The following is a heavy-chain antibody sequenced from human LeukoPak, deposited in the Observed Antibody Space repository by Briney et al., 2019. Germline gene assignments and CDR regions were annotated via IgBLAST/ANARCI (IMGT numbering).Heavy chain of an antibody. CDR2: IYYSGST. CDR3: ARGTGYCSSTSCYGPRYYYYGMDV. CDR1: GGSISSYY. V-gene: IGHV4-59*01. D-gene: IGHD2-2*03. J-gene: IGHJ6*02. Sequence: SETLSLTCTVSGGSISSYYWSWIRQPPGKGLEWIGYIYYSGSTNYNPSLKSRVTISVDTSKNQFSLKLSSVTAADTAVYYCARGTGYCSSTSCYGPRYYYYGMDVWGQGTTVTVSS.